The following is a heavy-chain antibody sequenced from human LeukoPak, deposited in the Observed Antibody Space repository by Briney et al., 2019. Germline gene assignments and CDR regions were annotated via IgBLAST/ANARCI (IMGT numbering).Heavy chain of an antibody. CDR2: INYDGNNK. CDR3: ARDRDSRSYYILY. CDR1: GFSFSSYG. V-gene: IGHV3-30*02. D-gene: IGHD3-10*01. Sequence: GGSLRLSCAASGFSFSSYGIHWVRQAPGKGLEWVAFINYDGNNKYFADSVKGRFIISRDNSKNTVYLEMNSLRDGDTAVYYCARDRDSRSYYILYWGQGTLVTVSS. J-gene: IGHJ4*02.